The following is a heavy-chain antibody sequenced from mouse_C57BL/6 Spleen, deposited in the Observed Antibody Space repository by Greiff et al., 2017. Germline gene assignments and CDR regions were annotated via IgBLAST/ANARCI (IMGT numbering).Heavy chain of an antibody. J-gene: IGHJ1*03. D-gene: IGHD1-1*01. Sequence: EVKLMESGPGLVKPSQSLSLTCSVTGYSITSGYYWNWIRQFPGNKLEWMGYISYDGSNNYNPSLKNRISITRDTSKNQFFLKLNSVTTEDTATYYCARGGDYYGSGFDVWGTGTTVTVSS. CDR2: ISYDGSN. CDR1: GYSITSGYY. CDR3: ARGGDYYGSGFDV. V-gene: IGHV3-6*01.